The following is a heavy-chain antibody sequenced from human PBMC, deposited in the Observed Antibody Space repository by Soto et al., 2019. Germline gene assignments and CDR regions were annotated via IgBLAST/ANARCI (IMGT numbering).Heavy chain of an antibody. D-gene: IGHD6-13*01. Sequence: GGSLRLSCAASGFTFSSYSMNWVRQAPGKGLEWVSSISSSRSYIYYADSVKDRFTISRDNAKNSLYLQMNSLRAEDTAVYYCARASSWYGGYDDWGKGTQVTVSS. V-gene: IGHV3-21*01. CDR3: ARASSWYGGYDD. CDR1: GFTFSSYS. CDR2: ISSSRSYI. J-gene: IGHJ4*02.